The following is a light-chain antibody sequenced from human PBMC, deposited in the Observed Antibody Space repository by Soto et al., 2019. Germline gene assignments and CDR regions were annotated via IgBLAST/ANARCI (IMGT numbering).Light chain of an antibody. CDR1: QSVSSY. J-gene: IGKJ1*01. CDR2: DAS. CDR3: QQRSNWPTST. V-gene: IGKV3-11*01. Sequence: EIVLTQSPATLSLSPGERATLSCRASQSVSSYLAWYQQKPGQAPRLLIYDASNRATGIPARFSGRGSGTDFTLTISSLEPEDFAVYYCQQRSNWPTSTFGQGTKVEIK.